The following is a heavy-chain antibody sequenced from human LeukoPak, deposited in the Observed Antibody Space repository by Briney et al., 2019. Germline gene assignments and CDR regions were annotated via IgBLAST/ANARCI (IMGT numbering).Heavy chain of an antibody. V-gene: IGHV3-30*02. CDR1: GFNFDEYG. Sequence: QTGGSLRLSCAASGFNFDEYGMHWVRQAPGKGLEWVTFIRYDGSDKYYANSVKGRFSISRDNSKKQLYLQMNSLKSEDTAVYYCANLDDYWGQGTLVTVSS. CDR2: IRYDGSDK. D-gene: IGHD1-1*01. J-gene: IGHJ4*02. CDR3: ANLDDY.